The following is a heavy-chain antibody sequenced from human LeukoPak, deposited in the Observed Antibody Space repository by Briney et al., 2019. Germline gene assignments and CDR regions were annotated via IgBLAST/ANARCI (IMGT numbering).Heavy chain of an antibody. V-gene: IGHV1-2*06. D-gene: IGHD4-23*01. CDR3: ACWGGGNQGH. Sequence: APVKVSCKASGYTFTAYYMHWVRQAPGQGLEWMGRINPNSGDTIYAQNFQGRVTVTRDTSISTAYMELSRLRSDDTAVYYCACWGGGNQGHWGQGTLVTVSS. CDR2: INPNSGDT. J-gene: IGHJ4*02. CDR1: GYTFTAYY.